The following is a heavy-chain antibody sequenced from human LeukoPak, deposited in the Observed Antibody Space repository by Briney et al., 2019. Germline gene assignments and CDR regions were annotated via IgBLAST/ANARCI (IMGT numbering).Heavy chain of an antibody. V-gene: IGHV1-2*02. CDR3: ALSPITMVRGVIIAYFDY. CDR1: GYTFTGYY. J-gene: IGHJ4*02. D-gene: IGHD3-10*01. Sequence: ASVKVSCKASGYTFTGYYMHWVRQAPGQGLEWMGWINPNSGGTNYAQKFQGRVTMTRDTSISTAYMELSRLRSDDTAVYYCALSPITMVRGVIIAYFDYWGQGTLVTVSS. CDR2: INPNSGGT.